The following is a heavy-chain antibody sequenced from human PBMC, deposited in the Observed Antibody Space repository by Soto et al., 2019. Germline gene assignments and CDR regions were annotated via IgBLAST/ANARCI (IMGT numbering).Heavy chain of an antibody. Sequence: ASLKVSCKASGYSFISYAMHWVRQAPGQSLEWMGWINAGNGNTKYSQKFQGRVTITRDTSASTAHMELSSLTSEDTAVFYCARGYSYGKFTATFDYWGQGTVVTVS. D-gene: IGHD5-18*01. V-gene: IGHV1-3*01. J-gene: IGHJ4*02. CDR2: INAGNGNT. CDR1: GYSFISYA. CDR3: ARGYSYGKFTATFDY.